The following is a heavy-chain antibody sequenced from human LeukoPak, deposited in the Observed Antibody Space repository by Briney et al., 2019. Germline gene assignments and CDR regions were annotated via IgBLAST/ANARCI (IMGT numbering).Heavy chain of an antibody. D-gene: IGHD6-13*01. Sequence: GGSLRLSCAASGFTYSSYSMNWVRQAPGKGLEWVSSISSSSSYIYYADSVKGRFTISRDNAKNSLYLQMNSLRAEDTAVYYCARWGSSWSWFDPWGQGTLVTVSS. CDR1: GFTYSSYS. V-gene: IGHV3-21*01. CDR3: ARWGSSWSWFDP. CDR2: ISSSSSYI. J-gene: IGHJ5*02.